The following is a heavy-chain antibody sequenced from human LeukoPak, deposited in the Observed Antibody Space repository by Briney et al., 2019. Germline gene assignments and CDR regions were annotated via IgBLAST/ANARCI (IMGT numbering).Heavy chain of an antibody. D-gene: IGHD3-10*01. CDR1: GYSFTSYW. V-gene: IGHV5-10-1*01. CDR2: IDPSDSYT. J-gene: IGHJ6*02. Sequence: GESLRISCKGSGYSFTSYWISWVRQMPGKGLEWMGRIDPSDSYTNYSPSFQGHVTISADKSISTAYLQWSSLKASDPAMYYCAREYYYGSVGYYGMDVWGQGTTVTVSS. CDR3: AREYYYGSVGYYGMDV.